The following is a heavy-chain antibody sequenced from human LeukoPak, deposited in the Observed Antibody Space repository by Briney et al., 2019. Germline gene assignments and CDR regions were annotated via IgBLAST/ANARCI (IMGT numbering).Heavy chain of an antibody. CDR2: ISSSSSYI. Sequence: PGGSLRLSCAASGVTFSGYSMNWVRQAPGNGLEWVSSISSSSSYIYYADSLKGRFTFPRDKSKNSPYLQMSSRRAEDEAVYYCARGELLSLFYYFMDVWGKGTTVTVSS. J-gene: IGHJ6*03. D-gene: IGHD1-26*01. V-gene: IGHV3-21*01. CDR1: GVTFSGYS. CDR3: ARGELLSLFYYFMDV.